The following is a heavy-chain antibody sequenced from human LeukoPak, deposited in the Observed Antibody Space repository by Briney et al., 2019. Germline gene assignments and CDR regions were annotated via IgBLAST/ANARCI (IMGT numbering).Heavy chain of an antibody. D-gene: IGHD2-15*01. Sequence: GASVKVSCKASGYTFTGYYMHWVRQAPGQGLEWMGWISAYNGDTNYAQKLQGRVTMTTDTSTSTAYMELRSLRSDDTAVYYCARGIGSGPIQKVVAATANWFDPWGQGTLVTVSS. J-gene: IGHJ5*02. CDR2: ISAYNGDT. V-gene: IGHV1-18*04. CDR3: ARGIGSGPIQKVVAATANWFDP. CDR1: GYTFTGYY.